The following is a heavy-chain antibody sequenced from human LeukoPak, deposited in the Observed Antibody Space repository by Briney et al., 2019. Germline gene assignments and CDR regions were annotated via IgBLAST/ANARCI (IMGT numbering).Heavy chain of an antibody. D-gene: IGHD2-15*01. CDR1: GFTFSSYG. V-gene: IGHV3-23*01. CDR3: AKSSQYAVVAATLGNPYYFDY. J-gene: IGHJ4*02. CDR2: IGGSGGAT. Sequence: QAGGSLRLSCAASGFTFSSYGMSWVRQAPGKGLEWVSGIGGSGGATYYADSVKGRFTISRDNSKNTLYLQMNSLRAEDTAVYHCAKSSQYAVVAATLGNPYYFDYWGQGTLVTVSS.